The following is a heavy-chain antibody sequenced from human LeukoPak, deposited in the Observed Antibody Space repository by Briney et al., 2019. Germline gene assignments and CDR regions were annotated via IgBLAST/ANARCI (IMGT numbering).Heavy chain of an antibody. D-gene: IGHD2-21*01. CDR2: IYYSGST. CDR1: GGSISSYY. J-gene: IGHJ6*03. V-gene: IGHV4-59*01. Sequence: SETLSLTCTVSGGSISSYYWSWIRQPPGKGLEWIGYIYYSGSTNYNPSLKGRVTISVDTSKNQFSLKLSSVTAADTAVYYCAGSISDPPYYYYYMDVWGKGTTVTVSS. CDR3: AGSISDPPYYYYYMDV.